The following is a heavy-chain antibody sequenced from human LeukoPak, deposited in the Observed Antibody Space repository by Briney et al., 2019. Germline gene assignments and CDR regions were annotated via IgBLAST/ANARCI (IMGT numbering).Heavy chain of an antibody. CDR3: ARDRAARLTSSFDY. Sequence: SETLSLTCTVSGGSISNDWSWIRQPAGKGLEWIGRIYSSGTTKYSPSLKSRVTMSVDTSKSQFSLNMTSVTAADTAVYNCARDRAARLTSSFDYCGQRTLVTASS. CDR2: IYSSGTT. D-gene: IGHD6-6*01. V-gene: IGHV4-4*07. J-gene: IGHJ4*02. CDR1: GGSISND.